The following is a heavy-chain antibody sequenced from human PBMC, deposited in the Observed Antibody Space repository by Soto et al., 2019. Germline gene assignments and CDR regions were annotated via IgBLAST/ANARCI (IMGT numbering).Heavy chain of an antibody. V-gene: IGHV1-69*02. Sequence: QVQLVQSGAEVKKPGSSVKVSCKASGGTFSSYTISWVRQAPGQGLEWMGRIIPILGIANYAQKFQGRVTITADKSTSTAYMELSSLRSEDAAVYYSASRGAAAAGLDYWGQGTLVTVSS. D-gene: IGHD6-13*01. J-gene: IGHJ4*02. CDR1: GGTFSSYT. CDR3: ASRGAAAAGLDY. CDR2: IIPILGIA.